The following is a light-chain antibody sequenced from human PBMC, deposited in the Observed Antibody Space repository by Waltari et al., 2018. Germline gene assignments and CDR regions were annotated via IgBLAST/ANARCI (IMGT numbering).Light chain of an antibody. CDR3: QQYNNSPWT. J-gene: IGKJ1*01. V-gene: IGKV1-33*01. CDR2: SAS. Sequence: DIQMTQSPSSLSTSVGDRVTITCRASQVINNYLSWYQQKPGKAPKPLIYSASSLATGVPSRFSGSRSGTDYTLTISSLQPEDIATYYCQQYNNSPWTFGQGNKVEIK. CDR1: QVINNY.